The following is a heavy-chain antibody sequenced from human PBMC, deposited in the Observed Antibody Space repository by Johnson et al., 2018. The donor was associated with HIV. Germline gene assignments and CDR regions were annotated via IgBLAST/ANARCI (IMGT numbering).Heavy chain of an antibody. CDR1: GFTFSDYW. CDR3: ARDLTEYSSSADAFDI. D-gene: IGHD6-6*01. J-gene: IGHJ3*02. CDR2: IKQDESEK. Sequence: VQLVESGGGVVQPGRSLRLSCAASGFTFSDYWMSWVRQAPGKGLEWVANIKQDESEKYYVDSVKGRFTISRDNAKNSLYLQMNSLRAEDTAVYYCARDLTEYSSSADAFDIWGQGTMVTVSS. V-gene: IGHV3-7*05.